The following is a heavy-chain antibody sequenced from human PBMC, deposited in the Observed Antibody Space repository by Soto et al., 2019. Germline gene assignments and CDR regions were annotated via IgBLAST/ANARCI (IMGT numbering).Heavy chain of an antibody. V-gene: IGHV3-74*02. CDR2: INSDGSVS. J-gene: IGHJ6*03. CDR1: GFTFSNYW. CDR3: ARGDCFGGTCYSLAGSFYYYMDV. Sequence: EVQLVESGGGLVQPGGSLRLSCAASGFTFSNYWMYWVRQAPGKGLEWVSRINSDGSVSSYADSVKGRLTISRDNVKNTLYLQMDSLRAEDTAVYYCARGDCFGGTCYSLAGSFYYYMDVWGKGTTVTVFS. D-gene: IGHD2-15*01.